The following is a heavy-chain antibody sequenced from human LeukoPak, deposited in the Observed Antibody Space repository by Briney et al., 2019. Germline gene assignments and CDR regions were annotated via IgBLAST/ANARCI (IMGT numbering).Heavy chain of an antibody. CDR2: INHSGST. D-gene: IGHD6-13*01. CDR3: ARGRGAAAAGQTYYFDY. J-gene: IGHJ4*02. V-gene: IGHV4-39*07. Sequence: LSETLSLTCTVSGSSISSSSSTYYWSWIRQPPGKGLEWIGEINHSGSTNYNPSLKSRVTISVDTSKNQFSLKLSSVTAADTAVYYCARGRGAAAAGQTYYFDYWGQGTLVTVSS. CDR1: GSSISSSSSTYY.